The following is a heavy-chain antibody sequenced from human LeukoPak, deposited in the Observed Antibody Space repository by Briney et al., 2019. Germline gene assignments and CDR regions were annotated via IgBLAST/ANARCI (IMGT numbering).Heavy chain of an antibody. Sequence: PSETLSLTCTVSGGSISSSSYYWGWIRQPPGKGLEWIGSIYYSGSTYYNPSLKSRVTISVDTSKNQFSLKLSSVTAADTAVYYCAKGSSGIFDYWGREPWSPSPQ. V-gene: IGHV4-39*01. CDR1: GGSISSSSYY. J-gene: IGHJ4*02. D-gene: IGHD3-22*01. CDR3: AKGSSGIFDY. CDR2: IYYSGST.